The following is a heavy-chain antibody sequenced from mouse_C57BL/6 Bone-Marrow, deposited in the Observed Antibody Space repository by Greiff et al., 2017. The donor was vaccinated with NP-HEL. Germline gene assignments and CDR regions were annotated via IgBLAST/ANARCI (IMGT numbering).Heavy chain of an antibody. J-gene: IGHJ2*01. Sequence: EVKVVESGGGLVKPGGSLQLSCAASGFTFSDYGMHWVRQAPEKGLEWVAYISSGSSTIYYADPVKGRFTISRDNAKNTLFLQMTSLRSEDTAMYYCARRVYYYGSHYFDYWGQGTTLTVSS. CDR2: ISSGSSTI. CDR3: ARRVYYYGSHYFDY. V-gene: IGHV5-17*01. CDR1: GFTFSDYG. D-gene: IGHD1-1*01.